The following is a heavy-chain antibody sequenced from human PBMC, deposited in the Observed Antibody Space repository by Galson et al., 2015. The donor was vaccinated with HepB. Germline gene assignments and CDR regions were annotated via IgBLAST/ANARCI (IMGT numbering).Heavy chain of an antibody. J-gene: IGHJ6*02. D-gene: IGHD3-3*01. CDR1: GFTVSSNY. V-gene: IGHV3-33*06. CDR3: AKARGTIFGVVIGTRDDYYGMGV. Sequence: SLRLSCAASGFTVSSNYMSWVRQAPGKGLEWVAVIWYDGSNKYYADSVKGRFTISRDNSKNTLYLQMNSLRAEDTAVYYCAKARGTIFGVVIGTRDDYYGMGVWGQGTTVTVSS. CDR2: IWYDGSNK.